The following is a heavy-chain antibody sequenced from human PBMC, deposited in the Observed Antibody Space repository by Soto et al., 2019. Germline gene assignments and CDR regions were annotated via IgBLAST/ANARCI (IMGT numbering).Heavy chain of an antibody. CDR3: ARLLGYGSGSYYNDQENKRYYYCMDG. V-gene: IGHV5-10-1*01. CDR2: IDPSDSYT. Sequence: PGVSLRSGCQGSGGSFTTYGINWVSKKPGKGLETMGTIDPSDSYTEYIPSFQGHVTISADKSISTAYLQWSSLKASDTAIYYCARLLGYGSGSYYNDQENKRYYYCMDGWGQGTTVTVSS. D-gene: IGHD3-10*01. CDR1: GGSFTTYG. J-gene: IGHJ6*02.